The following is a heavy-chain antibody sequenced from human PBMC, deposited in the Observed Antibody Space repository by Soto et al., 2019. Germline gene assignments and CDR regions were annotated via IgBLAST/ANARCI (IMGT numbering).Heavy chain of an antibody. CDR2: IYHSGST. Sequence: SETLSLTCAVSGGSISSSNWWSWVRQPPGKGLEWIGEIYHSGSTNYNPSLKSRVTISVDKSKNQFSLKLSSVTAADTAVYYCARDLEPIAVAGTDYYYYYGMDVLGQGTTGTVSS. V-gene: IGHV4-4*02. J-gene: IGHJ6*02. D-gene: IGHD6-19*01. CDR3: ARDLEPIAVAGTDYYYYYGMDV. CDR1: GGSISSSNW.